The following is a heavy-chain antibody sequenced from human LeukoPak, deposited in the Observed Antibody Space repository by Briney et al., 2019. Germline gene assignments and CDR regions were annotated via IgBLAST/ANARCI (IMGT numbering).Heavy chain of an antibody. CDR3: ARDLLLSGYSSGWLVY. D-gene: IGHD6-19*01. V-gene: IGHV3-21*01. CDR1: GFTFSSYS. Sequence: GGSLRLSCAASGFTFSSYSMNWVRQAPGKGLERVSSISSSSSYIYYADSVKGRFTISRDNAKNSLYLQMNSLRAEDTAVYYCARDLLLSGYSSGWLVYWGQGTLVTVSS. J-gene: IGHJ4*02. CDR2: ISSSSSYI.